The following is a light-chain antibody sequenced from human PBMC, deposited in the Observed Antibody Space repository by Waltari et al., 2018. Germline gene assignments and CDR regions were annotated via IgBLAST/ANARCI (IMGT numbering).Light chain of an antibody. J-gene: IGLJ2*01. CDR1: SSDVGGYTC. Sequence: QSALTQPPSASGSPGQSVTISCTGTSSDVGGYTCVSWYQQHPGKAPKLMIYDVSKRPSGVPDRFSGSRSGTTAYLTVSGLQAEDEADYYCNSYAGSNSVLFGAGTKLTVL. V-gene: IGLV2-8*01. CDR3: NSYAGSNSVL. CDR2: DVS.